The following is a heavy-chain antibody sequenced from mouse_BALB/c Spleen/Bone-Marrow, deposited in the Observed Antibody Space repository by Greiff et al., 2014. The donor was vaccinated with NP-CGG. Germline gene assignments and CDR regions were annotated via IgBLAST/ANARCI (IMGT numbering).Heavy chain of an antibody. CDR2: IDPANGNT. Sequence: EVMLVESGAELVKPGASVKLSCTASGFNIKDPYMHWVKQRPEQGLEWIGRIDPANGNTKYDPKFQGKATITADTSSNTAYLQLGSLTSEDTAVYYCAPYYYGRWFTYWGQGTLVTVSA. CDR1: GFNIKDPY. J-gene: IGHJ3*01. D-gene: IGHD1-1*01. CDR3: APYYYGRWFTY. V-gene: IGHV14-3*02.